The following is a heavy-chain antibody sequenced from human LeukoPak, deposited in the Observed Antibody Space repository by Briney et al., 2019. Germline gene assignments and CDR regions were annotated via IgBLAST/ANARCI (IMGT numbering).Heavy chain of an antibody. CDR2: IDPSSTYI. CDR1: GFTFSSYG. CDR3: AKEIIAAGGLDDY. D-gene: IGHD6-13*01. V-gene: IGHV3-21*01. Sequence: GGSLRLSCAASGFTFSSYGMHWVRQAPGKGLEWVSSIDPSSTYIYYADSVKGRFTISRDNAQNSLYLQMNSLRAEDTAVYYCAKEIIAAGGLDDYWGQGTLVTVSS. J-gene: IGHJ4*02.